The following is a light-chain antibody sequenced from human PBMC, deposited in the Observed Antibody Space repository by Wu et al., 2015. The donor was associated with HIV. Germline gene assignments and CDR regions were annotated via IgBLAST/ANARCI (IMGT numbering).Light chain of an antibody. V-gene: IGKV3-11*01. CDR1: QSVSSH. Sequence: EIVLTQSPATLSVSPGERATLSCRASQSVSSHLAWYQQKPGQAPRLLIYSASNRATGIPARFSGSGSGTDFTLTISSLEPEDFAVYYCQQRSTWPLTFGQGTRLEMK. CDR3: QQRSTWPLT. CDR2: SAS. J-gene: IGKJ5*01.